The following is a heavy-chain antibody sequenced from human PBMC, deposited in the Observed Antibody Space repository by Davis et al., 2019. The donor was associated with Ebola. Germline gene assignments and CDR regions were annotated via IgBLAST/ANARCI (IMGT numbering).Heavy chain of an antibody. Sequence: GESLKISCAASGFTFSSYAMHWVRQAPGEGLEWVAVIWYDGGKRYYADSVKGRFTVSRDNSENTLYLQMNSLRPEDTAVYYCAKAYGRGSSWPYGMDVWGKGTTVTVSS. V-gene: IGHV3-30*04. D-gene: IGHD6-13*01. CDR2: IWYDGGKR. CDR3: AKAYGRGSSWPYGMDV. CDR1: GFTFSSYA. J-gene: IGHJ6*04.